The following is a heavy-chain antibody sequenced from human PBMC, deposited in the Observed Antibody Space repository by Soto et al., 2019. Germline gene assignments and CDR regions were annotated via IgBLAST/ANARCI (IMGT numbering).Heavy chain of an antibody. D-gene: IGHD4-17*01. J-gene: IGHJ4*02. CDR2: MNPNSGNT. V-gene: IGHV1-8*01. Sequence: ASVKVSCKASGYTFTSYDINWVRQATGQGLEWMGWMNPNSGNTGYAQKFQGRVTMTRNTSISTAYMELSSLRSEDTAVYYCARGKTRQATVTTGYWGQGXLVTVYS. CDR1: GYTFTSYD. CDR3: ARGKTRQATVTTGY.